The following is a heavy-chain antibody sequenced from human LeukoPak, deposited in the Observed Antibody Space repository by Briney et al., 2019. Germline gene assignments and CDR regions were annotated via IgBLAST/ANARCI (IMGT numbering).Heavy chain of an antibody. J-gene: IGHJ4*02. V-gene: IGHV1-69*13. CDR2: IIPIFGTA. D-gene: IGHD3-3*01. CDR3: ARAQRITIFGVVTLDY. CDR1: GGTFSSYA. Sequence: VASVKVSCKASGGTFSSYAISWVRQAPGQGLEWMGGIIPIFGTANYAQKFQGRVTITADESTSTAYMELSSLRSEDTAVYYCARAQRITIFGVVTLDYWGQGTLVTVSS.